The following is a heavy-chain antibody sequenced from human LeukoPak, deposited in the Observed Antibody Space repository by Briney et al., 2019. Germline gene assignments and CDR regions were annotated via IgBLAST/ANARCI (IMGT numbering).Heavy chain of an antibody. Sequence: PSETLSLTCTVSGGSISSYYWSWIRQPPGKGLEWIGYIYYSGSTNYNPSLKSRVTISVDTSKNQFSLKLSSVTAADTAVYYCAREVIFGVVIMRNWFDPWGQGTLVTVSS. J-gene: IGHJ5*02. CDR3: AREVIFGVVIMRNWFDP. V-gene: IGHV4-59*12. CDR2: IYYSGST. D-gene: IGHD3-3*01. CDR1: GGSISSYY.